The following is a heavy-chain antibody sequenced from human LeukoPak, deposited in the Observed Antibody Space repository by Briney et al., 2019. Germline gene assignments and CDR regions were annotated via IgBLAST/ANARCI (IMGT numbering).Heavy chain of an antibody. CDR1: GGSISNYY. J-gene: IGHJ4*02. CDR2: NSYSGST. Sequence: SETLSLTCTVSGGSISNYYWSWIRQPPGKGLEWIGYNSYSGSTNYNPSLRSRVTISVDTSKNQFSLKLSSVTAADTAVYYCASSPSRGYDFWSGSPSVDYWGQGTLITVSS. D-gene: IGHD3-3*01. V-gene: IGHV4-59*12. CDR3: ASSPSRGYDFWSGSPSVDY.